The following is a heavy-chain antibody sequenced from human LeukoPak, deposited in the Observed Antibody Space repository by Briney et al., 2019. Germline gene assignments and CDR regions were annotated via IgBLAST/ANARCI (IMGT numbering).Heavy chain of an antibody. CDR2: ISYDGSNK. Sequence: PGRSLRLSCAASGFTFSSYALHWVRQAPGKGLEWVAVISYDGSNKYYADSVKGRFTISRDNSKNTLYLQMNSLRAEDTAVYYCANGGGWLRGDLVYWGQGTLVTVSS. J-gene: IGHJ4*02. D-gene: IGHD2-15*01. V-gene: IGHV3-30*04. CDR1: GFTFSSYA. CDR3: ANGGGWLRGDLVY.